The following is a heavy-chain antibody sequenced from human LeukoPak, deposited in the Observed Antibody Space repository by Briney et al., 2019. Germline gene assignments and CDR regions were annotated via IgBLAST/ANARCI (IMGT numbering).Heavy chain of an antibody. D-gene: IGHD3-9*01. CDR2: ISGSGGST. CDR3: AKELKYYDILTGYYNPGPFDY. Sequence: GSLRLSCAASGFTFSSYAMSWVRQAPGKGLEWVSAISGSGGSTYYADSVKGRFTISRDNSKNTLYLQMNSLRAEDTAVYYCAKELKYYDILTGYYNPGPFDYWGQGTLVTVSS. V-gene: IGHV3-23*01. J-gene: IGHJ4*02. CDR1: GFTFSSYA.